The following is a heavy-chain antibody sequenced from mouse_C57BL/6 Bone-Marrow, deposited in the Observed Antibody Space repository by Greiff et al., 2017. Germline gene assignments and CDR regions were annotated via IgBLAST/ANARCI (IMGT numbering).Heavy chain of an antibody. CDR1: GFSLTSYG. CDR2: IWSGGGT. CDR3: ARNKGYCYAMDY. Sequence: VQLQQSGPGLVQPSQSLSITCTVSGFSLTSYGVHWVRQSPGKGLEWLGVIWSGGGTDYNTAFISRLSISKDNSKSQVFFKMNSLQADDTAIYYCARNKGYCYAMDYWGQGTSVTVSS. V-gene: IGHV2-2*01. J-gene: IGHJ4*01. D-gene: IGHD2-3*01.